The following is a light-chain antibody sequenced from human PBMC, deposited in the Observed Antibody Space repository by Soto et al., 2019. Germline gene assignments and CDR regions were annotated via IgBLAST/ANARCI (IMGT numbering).Light chain of an antibody. CDR1: QSVSSY. CDR3: QQRSNWPWT. V-gene: IGKV3-11*01. CDR2: DAS. J-gene: IGKJ1*01. Sequence: EIVMTQPPATLSVSPGERATLSCRASQSVSSYLAWYQQKPGQAPRLLIYDASNRATGIPARFSGSGSGTDFTLTISSLEPEDFAVYYCQQRSNWPWTFGRGTKVDIK.